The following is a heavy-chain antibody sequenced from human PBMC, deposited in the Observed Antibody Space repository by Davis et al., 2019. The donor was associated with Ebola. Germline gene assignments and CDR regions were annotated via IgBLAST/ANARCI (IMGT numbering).Heavy chain of an antibody. CDR1: GGSFSGFQ. V-gene: IGHV4-34*01. CDR2: INYRGST. J-gene: IGHJ6*02. Sequence: PSETLSLTCAVYGGSFSGFQWTWIRQPPGKGLEWIGEINYRGSTDYNPSLKSRISMSADTSKSQFSLKLSSVTAADMAVYYCARGRPTRNYYYYYGMDVWGQGTTVTVS. CDR3: ARGRPTRNYYYYYGMDV. D-gene: IGHD4-11*01.